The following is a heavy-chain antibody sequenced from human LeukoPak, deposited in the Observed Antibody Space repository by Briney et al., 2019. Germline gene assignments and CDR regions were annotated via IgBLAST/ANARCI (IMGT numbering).Heavy chain of an antibody. V-gene: IGHV4-59*01. CDR3: ARTPIAAARDY. CDR2: IYYSGST. J-gene: IGHJ4*02. D-gene: IGHD6-13*01. Sequence: PSETLSLTCTVSGGSISSYYWSWIRQPPGKGLEWIGYIYYSGSTNYNPSLKSRVTTSVDTSKNQFSLKLSSVTAADTAVYYCARTPIAAARDYWGQGTLVTVSS. CDR1: GGSISSYY.